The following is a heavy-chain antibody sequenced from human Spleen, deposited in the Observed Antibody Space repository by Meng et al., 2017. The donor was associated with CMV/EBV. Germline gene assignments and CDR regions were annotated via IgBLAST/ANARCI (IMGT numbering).Heavy chain of an antibody. CDR3: ARDYWGAAAGTGYYYGMDV. V-gene: IGHV4-61*01. J-gene: IGHJ6*02. CDR2: IYYSGST. Sequence: SETLSLTCTVSGGSISSSSYYWGWIRQPPGKGLEWIGYIYYSGSTNYNPSLKSRVTISVDTSKNQFSLKLSSVTAADTAVYYCARDYWGAAAGTGYYYGMDVWGQGTTVTVSS. CDR1: GGSISSSSYY. D-gene: IGHD6-13*01.